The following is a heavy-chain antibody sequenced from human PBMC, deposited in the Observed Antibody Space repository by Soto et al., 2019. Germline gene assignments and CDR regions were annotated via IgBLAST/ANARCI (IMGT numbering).Heavy chain of an antibody. Sequence: ASVKVSCKVSGYTLTELSMHWVRQAPGKGLEWMGGFDPEDGETIYAQKFQGRVTMTEDTSTDTAYMELSSLRSEDTAVYYCATKAQLGGQTYYYGMDVWGQGTTVTVSS. D-gene: IGHD1-1*01. J-gene: IGHJ6*02. CDR2: FDPEDGET. V-gene: IGHV1-24*01. CDR3: ATKAQLGGQTYYYGMDV. CDR1: GYTLTELS.